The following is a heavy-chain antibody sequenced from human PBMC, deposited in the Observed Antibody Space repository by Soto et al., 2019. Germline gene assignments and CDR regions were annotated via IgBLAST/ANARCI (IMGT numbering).Heavy chain of an antibody. CDR1: GFTFSRHA. CDR2: LSDSGASI. V-gene: IGHV3-23*01. Sequence: PGGSLRVSCTASGFTFSRHAMTWVRQAPGKGLEWVSGLSDSGASIYYADSVKGRFTISRDNSMNTLYLQMNTLRAEDTAVYYCAKVSSSWYAGFFDLWGQGTLVTVSS. D-gene: IGHD6-13*01. J-gene: IGHJ4*02. CDR3: AKVSSSWYAGFFDL.